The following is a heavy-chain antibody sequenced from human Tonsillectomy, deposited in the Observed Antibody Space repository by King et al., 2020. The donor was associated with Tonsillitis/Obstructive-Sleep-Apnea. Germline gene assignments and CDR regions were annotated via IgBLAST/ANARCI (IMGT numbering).Heavy chain of an antibody. CDR1: GFTFGDYA. J-gene: IGHJ6*03. V-gene: IGHV3-49*04. CDR3: TRVPYSSSCYYMEV. D-gene: IGHD6-13*01. Sequence: VQLVESGGGLVQPGRSLRLSCTASGFTFGDYAMSWVRQAPGKGLEWVGFIRSKAYGGTTEYAASVKGRFTISRDDSKSIAYLQMNSLKTEDTAVYYCTRVPYSSSCYYMEVWGKGTTVTVSS. CDR2: IRSKAYGGTT.